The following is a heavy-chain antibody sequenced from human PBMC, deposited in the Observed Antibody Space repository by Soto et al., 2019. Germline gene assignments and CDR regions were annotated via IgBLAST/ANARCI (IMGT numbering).Heavy chain of an antibody. J-gene: IGHJ4*02. CDR2: ISGGGDTT. CDR1: VFTFSSYG. CDR3: AKLRDFVVLPAGILDY. V-gene: IGHV3-23*01. D-gene: IGHD2-8*01. Sequence: PGGSLRLSCAASVFTFSSYGISWIRLSPGKGLEWVSVISGGGDTTYYTPSMKGRFTISRDDFRNTLYLQMNSLRTEDTAIYYCAKLRDFVVLPAGILDYWGPGTLVTVSS.